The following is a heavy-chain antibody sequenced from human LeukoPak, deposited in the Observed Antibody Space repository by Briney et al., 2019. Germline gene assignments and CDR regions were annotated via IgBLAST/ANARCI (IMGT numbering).Heavy chain of an antibody. CDR1: GYTLTELS. Sequence: ASVTVSCKVSGYTLTELSMHRVRQAPGKGLEWMGGFDPEDGETIYAQKLQGRVTMTEDTSTDTAYMELSSLRSEDTAVYYCATAGYCSSTSCPPDYWGQGTLVTVSS. D-gene: IGHD2-2*01. J-gene: IGHJ4*02. CDR2: FDPEDGET. CDR3: ATAGYCSSTSCPPDY. V-gene: IGHV1-24*01.